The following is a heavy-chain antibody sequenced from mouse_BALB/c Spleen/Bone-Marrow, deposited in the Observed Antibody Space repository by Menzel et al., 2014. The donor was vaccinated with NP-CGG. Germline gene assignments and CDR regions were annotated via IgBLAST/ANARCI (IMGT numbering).Heavy chain of an antibody. CDR1: GYAFSSYW. J-gene: IGHJ2*01. Sequence: VQLQQSGAELVRPGSSVKISCKASGYAFSSYWMNWAKQRPGQGLEWIGQIYPGDGDTNYNGKFKGKATLTADKSSXTAYMQLSSLTSEDSAVYFCARQYGNYFDYWGQGTTLTVSS. D-gene: IGHD2-10*02. CDR2: IYPGDGDT. CDR3: ARQYGNYFDY. V-gene: IGHV1-80*01.